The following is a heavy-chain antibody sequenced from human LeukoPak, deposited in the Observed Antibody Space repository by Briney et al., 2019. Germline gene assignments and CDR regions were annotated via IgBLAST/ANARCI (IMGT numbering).Heavy chain of an antibody. V-gene: IGHV1-46*01. CDR3: ARSQGGAFSYGTDY. Sequence: ASVKVSCKASGYTFTNYYMQWVRQAPGQGLEWIGIINPSGGSTSYAQKFRGRVSMTRDTSTSTVYMELSSLRSEDTAVYYCARSQGGAFSYGTDYWGQGTLVTVSS. D-gene: IGHD5-18*01. CDR1: GYTFTNYY. J-gene: IGHJ4*02. CDR2: INPSGGST.